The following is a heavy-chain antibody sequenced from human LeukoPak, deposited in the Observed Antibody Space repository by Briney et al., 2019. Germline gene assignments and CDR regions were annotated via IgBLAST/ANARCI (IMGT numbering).Heavy chain of an antibody. Sequence: GGSLRLSCAASGFTFDDYGMSWVRQAPGKGLEYVSAINWNGGSTGYGDSVKGRFTISRDNAKKSLYLQMNSLRVGDTALYYCARIAMVRGIIYYFDNWGQGTLVTVSS. V-gene: IGHV3-20*04. CDR3: ARIAMVRGIIYYFDN. D-gene: IGHD3-10*01. CDR2: INWNGGST. J-gene: IGHJ4*02. CDR1: GFTFDDYG.